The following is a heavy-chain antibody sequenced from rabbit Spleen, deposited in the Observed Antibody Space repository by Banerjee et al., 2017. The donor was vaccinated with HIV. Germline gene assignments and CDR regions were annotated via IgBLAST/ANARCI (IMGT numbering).Heavy chain of an antibody. J-gene: IGHJ4*01. CDR3: AREGSASGYAFNL. CDR2: ISAGSSGST. D-gene: IGHD1-1*01. Sequence: QQLVESGGGLVKPGASLTLTCKASGFSFSSGYYLCWVRQAPGKGLEWIACISAGSSGSTYYPTWARGRFTISKTSSTTVTLQLTSLTAADTATYFCAREGSASGYAFNLWGPGTLVTVS. V-gene: IGHV1S40*01. CDR1: GFSFSSGYY.